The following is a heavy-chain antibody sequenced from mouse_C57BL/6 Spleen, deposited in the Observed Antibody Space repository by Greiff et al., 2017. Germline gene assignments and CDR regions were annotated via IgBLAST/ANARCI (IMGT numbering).Heavy chain of an antibody. D-gene: IGHD3-2*02. J-gene: IGHJ3*02. CDR3: ERQTAQATGGFGD. Sequence: EVKLVESGGDLVQPGGSLKLSCAASGFTFSSYGMSWVRQTPDKRLEWVATISSGGSYTYYPDTVKGRFTISRDNAKNTLYLQMSSLKSEDTAMYYCERQTAQATGGFGDWGQGALVTVAA. CDR2: ISSGGSYT. V-gene: IGHV5-6*01. CDR1: GFTFSSYG.